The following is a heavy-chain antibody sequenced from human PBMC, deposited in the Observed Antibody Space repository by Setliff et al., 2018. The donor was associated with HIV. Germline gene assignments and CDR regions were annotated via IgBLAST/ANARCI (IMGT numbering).Heavy chain of an antibody. CDR1: GFTFSSYS. J-gene: IGHJ4*02. V-gene: IGHV3-21*04. Sequence: PGGSLRLSCAASGFTFSSYSMNWVRQSPGKGLEWVSYIFDADSVKGRFTISRDNAKNSLYLQMNSLRAEDTAVYYCAKPPRPSSWPQYYFDYWGQGTLVTVS. D-gene: IGHD6-13*01. CDR2: I. CDR3: AKPPRPSSWPQYYFDY.